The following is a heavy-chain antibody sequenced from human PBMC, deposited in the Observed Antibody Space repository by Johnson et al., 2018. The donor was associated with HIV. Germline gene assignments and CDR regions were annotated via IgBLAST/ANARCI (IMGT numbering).Heavy chain of an antibody. CDR2: ISYDGSNK. Sequence: QVQLVESGGGVVQPGRSLRLSCAASGFTFSSYAMHWVRQAPGKGLEWVAVISYDGSNKYYADSVKGRFTISRDNSKNTLYLQMNSLRAEDTAVYYCARKWELLSAFDFWGQGTMLTVSS. CDR1: GFTFSSYA. D-gene: IGHD1-26*01. CDR3: ARKWELLSAFDF. V-gene: IGHV3-30*04. J-gene: IGHJ3*01.